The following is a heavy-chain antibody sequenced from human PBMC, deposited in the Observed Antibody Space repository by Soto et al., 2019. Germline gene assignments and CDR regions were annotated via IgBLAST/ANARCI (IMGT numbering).Heavy chain of an antibody. CDR3: ARPDPYCSGGSCYYGMDV. V-gene: IGHV1-69*06. CDR1: GGTFSSYA. D-gene: IGHD2-15*01. J-gene: IGHJ6*02. Sequence: QVQLVQSGAEVKKPGSSVKVSCKASGGTFSSYAISWVRQAPGKGLEWMGGIIPIFGTANYAQKFQGRVTITADKSTSTAYMELSSLRSEDTAVYYCARPDPYCSGGSCYYGMDVWGQGTTVTVSS. CDR2: IIPIFGTA.